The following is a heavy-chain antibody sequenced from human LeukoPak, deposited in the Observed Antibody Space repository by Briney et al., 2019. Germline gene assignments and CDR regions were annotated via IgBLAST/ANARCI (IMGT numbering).Heavy chain of an antibody. V-gene: IGHV3-23*01. CDR3: AKNPLVAGTIYFDS. Sequence: PGGSLRLSCAASGFTFTGYAMSWVRQAPGKGLEWVSSISGNGDSRNYADSVKGRFTISRDNSQSTLYLEMNSLRAEDTAVYYRAKNPLVAGTIYFDSWGQGTLLTVSS. CDR2: ISGNGDSR. J-gene: IGHJ4*02. D-gene: IGHD6-19*01. CDR1: GFTFTGYA.